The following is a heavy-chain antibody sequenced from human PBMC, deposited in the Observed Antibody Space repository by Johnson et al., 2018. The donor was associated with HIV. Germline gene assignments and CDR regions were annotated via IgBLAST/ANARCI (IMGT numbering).Heavy chain of an antibody. CDR2: IKSKTDGGTT. CDR1: GFTFDDYG. J-gene: IGHJ3*02. Sequence: VLLVESGGGVVRPGGSLRLPCAASGFTFDDYGMSWVRQAPGKGLEWVGRIKSKTDGGTTDYAAPVKGRFTISRDDSKNTLYLQMNSLRAEDTAVYSCARDFGLGELSYETVDAFDIWGQGTMVTVSS. CDR3: ARDFGLGELSYETVDAFDI. V-gene: IGHV3-15*01. D-gene: IGHD3-16*02.